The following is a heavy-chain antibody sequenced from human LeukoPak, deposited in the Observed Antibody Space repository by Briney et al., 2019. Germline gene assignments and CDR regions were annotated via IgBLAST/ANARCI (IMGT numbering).Heavy chain of an antibody. CDR2: IQCSGTT. V-gene: IGHV4-4*07. CDR1: GGCIRTYS. CDR3: ARGSGGGSGSYYKHHYYGMDV. J-gene: IGHJ6*02. Sequence: SETLSLTCTVHGGCIRTYSWGWIRQPAGNALEWIGRIQCSGTTNCNPSLKSRVTMSVDTSKNQFSLKLNTVTAADTAVYYCARGSGGGSGSYYKHHYYGMDVWGPGTTVTVS. D-gene: IGHD3-10*01.